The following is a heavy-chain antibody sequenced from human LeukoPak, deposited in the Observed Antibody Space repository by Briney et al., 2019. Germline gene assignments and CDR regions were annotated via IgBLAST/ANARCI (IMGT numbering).Heavy chain of an antibody. V-gene: IGHV3-13*04. CDR1: GFTLSTYD. CDR3: ARVGENGFDI. D-gene: IGHD3-10*01. J-gene: IGHJ3*02. CDR2: IGSVGDT. Sequence: GGSLRLSCAASGFTLSTYDMHWVRQATGKGLEWGSGIGSVGDTYYAGSVKGRFTISRENGKNTLYLQMNSRRVGDTAVYYCARVGENGFDIWGQGTMVTVSS.